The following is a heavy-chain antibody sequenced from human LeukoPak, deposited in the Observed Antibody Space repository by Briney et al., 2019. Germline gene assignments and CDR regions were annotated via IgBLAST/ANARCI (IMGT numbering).Heavy chain of an antibody. CDR2: IKPDGSET. D-gene: IGHD4-23*01. CDR3: ARDPGGSGWGAFDI. CDR1: GFAFSTFF. J-gene: IGHJ3*02. Sequence: PGGSLRLSCEASGFAFSTFFMAWVRQSSGKGLEWVGDIKPDGSETYYKGSVEGRFTISRDNADNSLYLQMNSLRAEDTAVYYCARDPGGSGWGAFDIWGQGTMVTVSS. V-gene: IGHV3-7*05.